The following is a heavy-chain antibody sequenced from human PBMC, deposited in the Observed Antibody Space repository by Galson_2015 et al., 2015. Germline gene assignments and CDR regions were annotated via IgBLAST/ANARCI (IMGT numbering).Heavy chain of an antibody. CDR3: ARGGGTMVRGVTLLYNWFDP. D-gene: IGHD3-10*01. CDR2: INSDGSST. CDR1: AFSFSSYW. V-gene: IGHV3-74*01. J-gene: IGHJ5*02. Sequence: CLRLSCEAYAFSFSSYWMYWVRHAPGKGLVWVSRINSDGSSTSYADSVKGRFTISRDNAKNTLYLQMNSLRAEGTAVYYCARGGGTMVRGVTLLYNWFDPWGQGTLVTVSS.